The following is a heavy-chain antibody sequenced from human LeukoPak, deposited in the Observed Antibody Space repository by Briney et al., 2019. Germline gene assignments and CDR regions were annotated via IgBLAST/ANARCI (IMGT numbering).Heavy chain of an antibody. CDR2: IHPIFGTA. D-gene: IGHD3-22*01. V-gene: IGHV1-69*01. CDR3: ARAYYYDSSGYEHWFDP. J-gene: IGHJ5*02. CDR1: GGTFSSYA. Sequence: ASVKVSCKASGGTFSSYAISWVRQAPGQGLEWMGGIHPIFGTANYSQKFQGRVTITADESTSTDYMELSSLRSEDTAVYYCARAYYYDSSGYEHWFDPWGQGTLVTVSS.